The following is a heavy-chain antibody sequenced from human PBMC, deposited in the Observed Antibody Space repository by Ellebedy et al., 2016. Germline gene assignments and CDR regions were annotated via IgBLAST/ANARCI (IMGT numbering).Heavy chain of an antibody. J-gene: IGHJ4*02. V-gene: IGHV3-53*01. CDR2: IYRTGTT. CDR1: GGSVSTNY. Sequence: ETLSLTCNVSGGSVSTNYMSWVRQAPGKGLEWVAIIYRTGTTFYPDSAKGRFTISRDNSKNTLYLQMNSLRVEDTAVYYCAGDSRGITAAGTSLHFWGQGTLVTVSS. D-gene: IGHD6-13*01. CDR3: AGDSRGITAAGTSLHF.